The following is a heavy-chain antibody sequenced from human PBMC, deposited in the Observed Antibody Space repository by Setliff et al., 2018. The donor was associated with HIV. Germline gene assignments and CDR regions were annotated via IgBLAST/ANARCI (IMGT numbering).Heavy chain of an antibody. CDR2: IIPIFGSI. CDR3: ARVPIQELYFYGMDV. V-gene: IGHV1-69*05. Sequence: GASVKVSCKASGGTFSNYAISWVRQAPGQGLEWMGGIIPIFGSINYAQKFQGRVTITTDESTSTAYMELSSLRSEDTAVYYCARVPIQELYFYGMDVWGQGTTVTVSS. D-gene: IGHD1-7*01. J-gene: IGHJ6*02. CDR1: GGTFSNYA.